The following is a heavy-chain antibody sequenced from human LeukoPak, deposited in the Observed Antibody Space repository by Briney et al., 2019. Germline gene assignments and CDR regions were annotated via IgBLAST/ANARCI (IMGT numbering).Heavy chain of an antibody. J-gene: IGHJ6*04. V-gene: IGHV1-46*01. CDR3: ARGGYYDILTGNYGMGV. Sequence: ASVKVSCKASGYTFTSYYMHWVRQAPGQGLEWMGIINPSGGSTSYAQKFQGRVTMTRDTSTSTVYMELSSLRSEDTAVYYCARGGYYDILTGNYGMGVWGKGTTVTVSS. D-gene: IGHD3-9*01. CDR2: INPSGGST. CDR1: GYTFTSYY.